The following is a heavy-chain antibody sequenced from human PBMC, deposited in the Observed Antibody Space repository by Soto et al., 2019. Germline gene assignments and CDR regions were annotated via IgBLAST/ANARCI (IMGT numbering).Heavy chain of an antibody. CDR2: MYYSGST. J-gene: IGHJ4*02. Sequence: SETLSLTCTVSGGSISSGGYYWSWIRQHPGKGLEWIGYMYYSGSTNYNPSLKSRITLSVDTSKNQFSLKLRSVTAADTAVYYCAREEKTSSLAHFDYWGQGTLVTVSS. CDR3: AREEKTSSLAHFDY. V-gene: IGHV4-61*08. CDR1: GGSISSGGYY.